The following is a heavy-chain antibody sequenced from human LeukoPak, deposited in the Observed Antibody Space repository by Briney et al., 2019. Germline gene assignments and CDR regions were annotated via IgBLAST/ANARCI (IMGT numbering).Heavy chain of an antibody. J-gene: IGHJ4*02. CDR1: GYTFTSYY. Sequence: ASVKVSCKASGYTFTSYYMHWVRRAPGQGLEWMGIINPSGGSTSYAQKFQGRVTMTRDTSTSTVYMELSSLRSEDTAVYYCARDRSSVTAVSGSMNYWGQGTLVTVSS. CDR2: INPSGGST. CDR3: ARDRSSVTAVSGSMNY. D-gene: IGHD6-19*01. V-gene: IGHV1-46*01.